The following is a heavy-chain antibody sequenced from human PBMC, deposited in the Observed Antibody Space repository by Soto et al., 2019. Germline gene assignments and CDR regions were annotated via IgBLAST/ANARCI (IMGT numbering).Heavy chain of an antibody. V-gene: IGHV3-21*01. D-gene: IGHD2-2*01. CDR3: ARDWYKEPEFIVVVPAATFPYYYYYGMDV. CDR1: GFTFSSYS. Sequence: EVQLVESGGGLVKPGGSLRLSCAASGFTFSSYSMNWVRQAPGKGLEWVSSISSSSSYIYYADSVKGRFTISRDNAKNSLYLQMNSLRAEDTAVYYCARDWYKEPEFIVVVPAATFPYYYYYGMDVWGQGTTVTVSS. J-gene: IGHJ6*02. CDR2: ISSSSSYI.